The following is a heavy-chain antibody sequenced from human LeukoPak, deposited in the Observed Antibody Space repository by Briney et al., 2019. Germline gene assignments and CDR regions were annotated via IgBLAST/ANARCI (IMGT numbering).Heavy chain of an antibody. D-gene: IGHD3-22*01. CDR3: ARDLGSSGYYSAWFDP. CDR1: GFTFSTYA. J-gene: IGHJ5*02. Sequence: GRSLRLSCEASGFTFSTYALHWVRQAPGKGLEWVAIISFDGVNQYYADSVKGRFTISRDNSKNTLYLQMNSLRAEDTAVYYCARDLGSSGYYSAWFDPWGQGTLVTVSS. CDR2: ISFDGVNQ. V-gene: IGHV3-30*14.